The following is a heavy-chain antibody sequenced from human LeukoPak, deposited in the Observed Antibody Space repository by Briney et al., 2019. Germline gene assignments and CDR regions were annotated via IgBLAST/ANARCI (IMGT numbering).Heavy chain of an antibody. CDR2: ISYDGSNK. CDR3: AKLYRGRSNDAFDI. J-gene: IGHJ3*02. D-gene: IGHD1-14*01. Sequence: QPGRSLRLSCAASGFTFSSYGVHWVRQAPGKGLEWVAVISYDGSNKYYADSVKGRFTISRDNSKNTLYLQMNSLRAEDTAVYYCAKLYRGRSNDAFDIWGQGTMVTVSS. V-gene: IGHV3-30*18. CDR1: GFTFSSYG.